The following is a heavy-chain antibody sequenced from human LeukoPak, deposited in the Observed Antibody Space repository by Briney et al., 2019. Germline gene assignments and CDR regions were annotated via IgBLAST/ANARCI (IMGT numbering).Heavy chain of an antibody. CDR1: GGTFSSYT. CDR2: IIPIFGTA. J-gene: IGHJ6*02. Sequence: SVKVSCKASGGTFSSYTISWVRQAPGQGLEWMGGIIPIFGTANYAQKFQGRVTITADESTSTAYMELSSLRSEDTAVYYCAREDPPSYYYYGMDVWGQGTTVTVSS. V-gene: IGHV1-69*13. CDR3: AREDPPSYYYYGMDV.